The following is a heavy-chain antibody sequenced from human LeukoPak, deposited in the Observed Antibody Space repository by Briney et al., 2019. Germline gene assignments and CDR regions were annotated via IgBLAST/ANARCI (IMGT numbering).Heavy chain of an antibody. CDR1: GFIFSSWG. V-gene: IGHV3-33*06. Sequence: PGGSLRLSCAASGFIFSSWGMRWVRQAPGKGLEWVAVIWYDGTTKYNAAPVKGRFTISRDNYKNTLFLQMNSLRAEDTAVYYCAKDVTTGTLALDYWGQGTLVTVSS. CDR2: IWYDGTTK. CDR3: AKDVTTGTLALDY. D-gene: IGHD1-1*01. J-gene: IGHJ4*02.